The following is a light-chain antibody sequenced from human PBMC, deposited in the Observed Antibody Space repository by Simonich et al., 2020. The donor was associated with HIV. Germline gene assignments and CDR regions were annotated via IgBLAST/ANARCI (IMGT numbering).Light chain of an antibody. CDR3: CSYAGTNTYV. CDR2: EVS. J-gene: IGLJ1*01. CDR1: HSDVGAYKF. V-gene: IGLV2-23*02. Sequence: QSALTQPASVSGSPGQSITIPCTGTHSDVGAYKFVSWYQQHPGKAPKLMIYEVSTRPSGVSNRFSGSKSGNTASLTISGLQAEDEADYYCCSYAGTNTYVFATGTKVTVL.